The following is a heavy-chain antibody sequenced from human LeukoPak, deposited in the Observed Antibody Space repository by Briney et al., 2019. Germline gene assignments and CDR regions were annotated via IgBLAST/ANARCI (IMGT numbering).Heavy chain of an antibody. V-gene: IGHV4-59*08. CDR1: GGSLTRYH. CDR2: IYYSGST. J-gene: IGHJ4*02. Sequence: SETLSLTCTVSGGSLTRYHWSWVRQPPGKGLEWIAYIYYSGSTNYNPSLKSRVTISVDSSRNQFSLKLSPVTAADTAVYYCARTTGDGSLDYWGQGALVTVSS. D-gene: IGHD7-27*01. CDR3: ARTTGDGSLDY.